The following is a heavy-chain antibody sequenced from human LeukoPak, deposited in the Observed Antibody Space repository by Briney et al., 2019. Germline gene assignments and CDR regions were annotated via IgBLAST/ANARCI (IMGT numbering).Heavy chain of an antibody. CDR2: IYTSGST. V-gene: IGHV4-61*02. Sequence: PSQTLSLTCTVSGGSISSGSYYWSWIRQPAGKGLEWIGRIYTSGSTNYNPSLKSRVTISVDTSKNQFSLKLSSVTAADTAVYYCASSYANYYYYYMDVWGKGTTVTISS. CDR3: ASSYANYYYYYMDV. J-gene: IGHJ6*03. CDR1: GGSISSGSYY. D-gene: IGHD1-26*01.